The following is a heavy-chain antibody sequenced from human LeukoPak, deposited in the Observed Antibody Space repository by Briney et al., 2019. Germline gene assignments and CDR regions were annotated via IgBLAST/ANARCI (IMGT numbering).Heavy chain of an antibody. J-gene: IGHJ4*02. V-gene: IGHV3-15*01. CDR3: TASAYYDILTGYYSRLDY. Sequence: GGSLRLSCAASGFTFSNAWMSWVRQAPGKGLEWVGRIKSKTDGGTTDYAAPVKGRFTISRDDSKNTLYLQMNSLKTEDTAVYYCTASAYYDILTGYYSRLDYWGQGTLVTVSS. D-gene: IGHD3-9*01. CDR1: GFTFSNAW. CDR2: IKSKTDGGTT.